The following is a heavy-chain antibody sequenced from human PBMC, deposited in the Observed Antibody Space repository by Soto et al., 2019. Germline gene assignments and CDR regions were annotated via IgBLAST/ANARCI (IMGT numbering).Heavy chain of an antibody. Sequence: RLSCVASGFTLSRYSMSWVRQAPGKGLEWVSAISGSGGSTYYADSVKGRFTISRDNSKNTLYLQMNSLRAEDTAVYYCAKAIIQLWSTPLDYWGQGTLVTVSS. CDR3: AKAIIQLWSTPLDY. D-gene: IGHD5-18*01. CDR1: GFTLSRYS. J-gene: IGHJ4*02. CDR2: ISGSGGST. V-gene: IGHV3-23*01.